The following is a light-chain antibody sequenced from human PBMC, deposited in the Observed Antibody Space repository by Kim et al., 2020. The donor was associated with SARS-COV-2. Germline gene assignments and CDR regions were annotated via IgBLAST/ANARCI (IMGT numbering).Light chain of an antibody. CDR2: KAS. J-gene: IGKJ1*01. Sequence: ASVGDRITITCRARQSISIWLAWYQQKPGKAPKLLISKASSLESGVPSRFSGRGSGTEFTLTISSLQPDDSTTYYCQQYKSYPWTFGQGTKVDIK. CDR3: QQYKSYPWT. CDR1: QSISIW. V-gene: IGKV1-5*03.